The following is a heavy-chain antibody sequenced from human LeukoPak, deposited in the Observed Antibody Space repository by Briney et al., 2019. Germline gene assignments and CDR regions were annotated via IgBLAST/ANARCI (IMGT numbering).Heavy chain of an antibody. Sequence: ETLSLTCTVSGGSISSYYWSWVRQAPGKGLEWVSIIYSDDGGGNTYHADSVKGRFTISRDNSKNTLYLQMNSLRAEDTAVYYCARATDWGQGTLVTVSS. V-gene: IGHV3-66*01. D-gene: IGHD1-1*01. CDR2: IYSDDGGGNT. CDR3: ARATD. J-gene: IGHJ4*02. CDR1: GGSISSYY.